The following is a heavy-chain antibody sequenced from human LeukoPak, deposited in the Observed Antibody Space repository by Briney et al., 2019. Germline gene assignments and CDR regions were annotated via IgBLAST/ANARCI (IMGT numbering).Heavy chain of an antibody. CDR1: GFTFSTFA. D-gene: IGHD1-26*01. CDR2: TSRDGSIE. Sequence: GVSLRLSCAASGFTFSTFAMHWVRQAPAKGLDLVAITSRDGSIEHYADSVKGRFTIFRDNSKSTVYLQMNSLRAEDTAVYHCARDSGRFDYWGQGTPVTVSS. V-gene: IGHV3-30-3*01. J-gene: IGHJ4*02. CDR3: ARDSGRFDY.